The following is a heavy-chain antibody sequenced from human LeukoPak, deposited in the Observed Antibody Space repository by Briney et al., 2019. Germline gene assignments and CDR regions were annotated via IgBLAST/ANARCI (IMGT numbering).Heavy chain of an antibody. Sequence: GGSLRLSCAASGFTFSSYAMNWVRQAPGKGLEWVSAITGSGGRTYYADSVKGRFTISRDNSKSTLYLQMNSLRAEDTAVYYCAKDWGEYFDYVWGSFTSFDSWGQGTLVTVSS. D-gene: IGHD3-16*01. CDR1: GFTFSSYA. V-gene: IGHV3-23*01. J-gene: IGHJ4*02. CDR2: ITGSGGRT. CDR3: AKDWGEYFDYVWGSFTSFDS.